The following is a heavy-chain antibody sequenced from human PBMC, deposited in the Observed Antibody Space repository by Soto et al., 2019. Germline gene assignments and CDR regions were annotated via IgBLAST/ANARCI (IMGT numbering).Heavy chain of an antibody. CDR3: AREVEVAYSILTGYYSRGLDV. V-gene: IGHV4-59*02. D-gene: IGHD3-9*01. CDR2: IYYNGNN. Sequence: PSETLSLTCTVSGGSVSDYYWGWIRQPPGRGLEWIGYIYYNGNNNYNPSLKSRVTLSVDTSKNQFSLKMRSVTAADTAIYYCAREVEVAYSILTGYYSRGLDVWGQGPTVTVSS. CDR1: GGSVSDYY. J-gene: IGHJ6*02.